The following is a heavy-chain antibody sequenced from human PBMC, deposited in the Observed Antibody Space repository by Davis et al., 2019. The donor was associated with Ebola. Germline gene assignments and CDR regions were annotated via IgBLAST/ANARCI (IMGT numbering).Heavy chain of an antibody. J-gene: IGHJ5*02. Sequence: SETLSLTCTVSGGSISSGGFYWTWIRQPPGKGLEYIGYVFFTGSTNYSPSLKSRATISVETSKSQFSLKLNSVTAADTAVYYCAGAHGGTYDFSWGQGTLVTV. CDR3: AGAHGGTYDFS. V-gene: IGHV4-61*08. CDR1: GGSISSGGFY. CDR2: VFFTGST. D-gene: IGHD1-26*01.